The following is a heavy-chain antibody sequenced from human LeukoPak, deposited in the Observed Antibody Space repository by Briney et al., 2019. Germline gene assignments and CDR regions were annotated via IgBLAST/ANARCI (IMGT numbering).Heavy chain of an antibody. CDR2: ISSSSTYL. CDR1: GFSFSVYW. Sequence: GGSLRLSCAASGFSFSVYWMHWVRQAPGKGLEWVSSISSSSTYLDYADSLKGRFTISRDNAKNSLYLQMNSLRAEDTAVYYCARRSYCGGDCYGSDAFDIWGQGTMVTVSS. J-gene: IGHJ3*02. V-gene: IGHV3-21*01. CDR3: ARRSYCGGDCYGSDAFDI. D-gene: IGHD2-21*02.